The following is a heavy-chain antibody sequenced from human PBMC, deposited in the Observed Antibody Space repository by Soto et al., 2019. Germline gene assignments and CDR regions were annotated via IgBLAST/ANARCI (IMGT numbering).Heavy chain of an antibody. CDR3: AKDPQQLIVYFDY. CDR1: GGTFSSYT. Sequence: SVKVSCKASGGTFSSYTISWVRQAPGQGLEWMGRIIPILGIANYAQKFQGRVTITADKSTSTAYMELSSLRSEDTAVYYCAKDPQQLIVYFDYWGQGTQVTVSS. D-gene: IGHD6-13*01. V-gene: IGHV1-69*04. J-gene: IGHJ4*02. CDR2: IIPILGIA.